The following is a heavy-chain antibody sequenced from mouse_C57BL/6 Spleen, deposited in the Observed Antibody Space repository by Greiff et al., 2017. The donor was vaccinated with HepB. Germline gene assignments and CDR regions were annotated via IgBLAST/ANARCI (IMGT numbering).Heavy chain of an antibody. D-gene: IGHD1-1*02. CDR2: ISDGGSYT. J-gene: IGHJ4*01. Sequence: VQLQQSGGGLVKPGGSLKLSCAASGFTFSSYAMSWVRQTPEKRLEWVATISDGGSYTYYPDNVKGRFTISRDNAKNNLYLQMSHLKSEDTAMYYCARDTHYVYYAMDYWGQGTSVTVSS. V-gene: IGHV5-4*01. CDR1: GFTFSSYA. CDR3: ARDTHYVYYAMDY.